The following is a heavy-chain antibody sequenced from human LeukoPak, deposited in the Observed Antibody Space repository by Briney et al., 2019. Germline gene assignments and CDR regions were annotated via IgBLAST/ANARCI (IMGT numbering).Heavy chain of an antibody. V-gene: IGHV3-30*02. D-gene: IGHD3-10*01. J-gene: IGHJ6*03. CDR1: GFTFTSYD. CDR2: IRYDGSNN. Sequence: GGSLRLSCAASGFTFTSYDMHGVRQAPAKGVVGVAFIRYDGSNNYYADSVKGRFTISRDTSKNTLYLQVNNLRADDTAVYYFAKTQDYYCSGSDCSVYFHHHLDVWGKGTTVTVSS. CDR3: AKTQDYYCSGSDCSVYFHHHLDV.